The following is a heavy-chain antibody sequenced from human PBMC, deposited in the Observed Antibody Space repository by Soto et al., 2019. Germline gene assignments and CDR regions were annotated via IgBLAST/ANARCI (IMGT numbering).Heavy chain of an antibody. CDR1: GFTFSSYW. J-gene: IGHJ4*01. Sequence: PGGSLRLSCAASGFTFSSYWMSWVRQAPGKGLEWVANIKQNGSEKYYVDSVKGRFTISRDNAKNSLYLQMNSLRAEDTAVYYCARDAAPTWSGYMRTYYFDYWGQGTLVTVSS. V-gene: IGHV3-7*03. CDR3: ARDAAPTWSGYMRTYYFDY. CDR2: IKQNGSEK. D-gene: IGHD3-3*01.